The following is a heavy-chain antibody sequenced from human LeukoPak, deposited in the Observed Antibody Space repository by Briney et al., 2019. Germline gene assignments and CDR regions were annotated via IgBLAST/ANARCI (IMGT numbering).Heavy chain of an antibody. CDR1: GYTFTSYD. Sequence: GASVKVSCKASGYTFTSYDINWVRQATGQGLEWMGWMNPNSGNTGYAQKFQGRVTMTRKTSISTAYMALSSLRSEDTAVYYCARGRGAYCGGDCSYFDYWGQGTLVTVSS. D-gene: IGHD2-21*02. V-gene: IGHV1-8*01. J-gene: IGHJ4*02. CDR3: ARGRGAYCGGDCSYFDY. CDR2: MNPNSGNT.